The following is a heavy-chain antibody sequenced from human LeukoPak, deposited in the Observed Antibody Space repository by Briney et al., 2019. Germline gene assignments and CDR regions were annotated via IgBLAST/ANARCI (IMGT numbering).Heavy chain of an antibody. D-gene: IGHD3-22*01. V-gene: IGHV3-73*01. CDR3: TRHHYYDSSGYCPFDH. CDR2: IRSKANSYAT. CDR1: GFTFSGSA. Sequence: GGSLRLSCAASGFTFSGSAMHWVRQASGKGLEWVGRIRSKANSYATAYAASVKGRFTISRDDSKNTAYLQMNSLKTEDTAVYYCTRHHYYDSSGYCPFDHWGQGTLVTVSS. J-gene: IGHJ4*02.